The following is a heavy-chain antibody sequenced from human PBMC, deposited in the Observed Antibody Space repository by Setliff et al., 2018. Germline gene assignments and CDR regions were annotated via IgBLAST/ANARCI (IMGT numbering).Heavy chain of an antibody. CDR1: GGTFTNYA. CDR3: ASSRDYNFWSGYYSPLDY. J-gene: IGHJ4*02. D-gene: IGHD3-3*01. CDR2: IIPIFGTA. V-gene: IGHV1-69*13. Sequence: GASVKVSCKASGGTFTNYAISWVRQAPGQGLEWMGGIIPIFGTANYAQKFQGRVTITADESTSTAYMELSSLRSEDTAVYYCASSRDYNFWSGYYSPLDYWGQGTLVTVSS.